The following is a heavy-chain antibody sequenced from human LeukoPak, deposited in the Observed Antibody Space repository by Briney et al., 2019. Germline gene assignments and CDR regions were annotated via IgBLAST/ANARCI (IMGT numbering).Heavy chain of an antibody. D-gene: IGHD3-9*01. CDR3: ARGPPTTMNHRYFGLFDP. CDR1: GYTFTRYY. Sequence: ASVKVSCKASGYTFTRYYIHWVRQAPGQGLEWMGIINPSGGPANYAQKNQGRVTMTRDTSTSTVYMELNSLKSEDTAMYYCARGPPTTMNHRYFGLFDPWGQGTLVTVSS. J-gene: IGHJ5*02. CDR2: INPSGGPA. V-gene: IGHV1-46*01.